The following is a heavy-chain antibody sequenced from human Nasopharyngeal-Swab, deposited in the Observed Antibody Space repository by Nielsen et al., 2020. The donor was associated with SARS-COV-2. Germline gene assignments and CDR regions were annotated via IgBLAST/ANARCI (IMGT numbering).Heavy chain of an antibody. D-gene: IGHD3-10*01. CDR2: IRSGTRTI. Sequence: GESLKISCVASGFTLATYEMNWVRQAPGKGLEWLSYIRSGTRTIYYADSVKGRFTISRDNAQNSLSLQMDSLRAEDTAVYYCAGAPSPNSFYYFMDVWGKGTTVTVSS. CDR1: GFTLATYE. CDR3: AGAPSPNSFYYFMDV. J-gene: IGHJ6*03. V-gene: IGHV3-48*03.